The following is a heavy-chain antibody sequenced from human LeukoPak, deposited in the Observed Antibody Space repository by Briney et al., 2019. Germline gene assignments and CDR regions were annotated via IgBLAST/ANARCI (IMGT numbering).Heavy chain of an antibody. Sequence: PGGSLRLSCAASGFTFSNYSMNWVRQAPGKGLEWVSSISSSSSYIYYADSVKGRFTISRDNAKNSLYLQMNSLRAEDTAVYYCARVIDYDSSGPDYWGQGTLVTVSS. D-gene: IGHD3-22*01. CDR1: GFTFSNYS. J-gene: IGHJ4*02. V-gene: IGHV3-21*01. CDR3: ARVIDYDSSGPDY. CDR2: ISSSSSYI.